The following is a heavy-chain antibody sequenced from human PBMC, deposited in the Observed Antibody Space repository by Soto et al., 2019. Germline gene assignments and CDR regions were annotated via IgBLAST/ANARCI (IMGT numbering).Heavy chain of an antibody. CDR1: GFTFGDYA. D-gene: IGHD3-22*01. CDR3: TRDHSYYYDSSGSAYLDY. V-gene: IGHV3-49*03. CDR2: IRSKAYGGTT. Sequence: LRLSCTASGFTFGDYAMSWFRQAPGKGLEWVGFIRSKAYGGTTEYAASVKGRFTISRDDSKSIAYLQMNSLKTEDTAVYYCTRDHSYYYDSSGSAYLDYWGQGTLVTGSS. J-gene: IGHJ4*02.